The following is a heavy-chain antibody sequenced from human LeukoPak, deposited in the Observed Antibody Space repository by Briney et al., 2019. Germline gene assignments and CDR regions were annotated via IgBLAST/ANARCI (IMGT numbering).Heavy chain of an antibody. J-gene: IGHJ5*02. Sequence: GGSLRLSCAASGFTFSDYYMSWIRQAPGKGLEWVSYIGSSGSTIYYADSVKGRFTISRDNAKNSLYLQMNSLRAEDTAVCYCARDGNIVVVPAAIGFDPWGQGTLVTVSS. CDR1: GFTFSDYY. CDR2: IGSSGSTI. CDR3: ARDGNIVVVPAAIGFDP. V-gene: IGHV3-11*01. D-gene: IGHD2-2*01.